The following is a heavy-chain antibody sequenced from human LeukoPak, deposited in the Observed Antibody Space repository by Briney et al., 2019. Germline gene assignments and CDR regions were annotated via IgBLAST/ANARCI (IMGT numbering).Heavy chain of an antibody. D-gene: IGHD5-12*01. Sequence: KPGRSLRLSCAASGFTFSDYYMSWIRQAPGKGLEWVSYISSSSSYTNYADSVKGRFTISRDNAKNSLYLQMNSLRAEDTAVYYCARLGYSGYDAHFDYWGQGTLVTVSS. CDR2: ISSSSSYT. J-gene: IGHJ4*02. CDR3: ARLGYSGYDAHFDY. V-gene: IGHV3-11*06. CDR1: GFTFSDYY.